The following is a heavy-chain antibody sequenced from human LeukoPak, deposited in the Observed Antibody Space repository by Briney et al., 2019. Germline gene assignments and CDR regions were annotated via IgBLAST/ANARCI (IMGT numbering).Heavy chain of an antibody. J-gene: IGHJ4*02. V-gene: IGHV1-2*02. D-gene: IGHD2-8*01. CDR3: ARRVAYCTNGVCYNYFDY. Sequence: GASVKVSCKASGYTFTGYYMHWVRQAPGQGLEWMGWINPNSGGTNYAQKFQGRVTMTRDTSISTAYMELSRLRSDDTAVYYCARRVAYCTNGVCYNYFDYWGQGTLVTVSS. CDR2: INPNSGGT. CDR1: GYTFTGYY.